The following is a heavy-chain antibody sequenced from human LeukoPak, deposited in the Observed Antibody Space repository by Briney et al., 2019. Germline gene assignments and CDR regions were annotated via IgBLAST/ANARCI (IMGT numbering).Heavy chain of an antibody. CDR2: TSANNGNT. CDR1: GYTFISYG. CDR3: ARFRLDCSSSSCYFYYFDY. V-gene: IGHV1-18*01. J-gene: IGHJ4*02. D-gene: IGHD2-2*01. Sequence: ASVKVSCKASGYTFISYGISWVRQAPGQGPEWMGWTSANNGNTKYAQKFQGRVTMTTDTSTRTVHMELRSLKSNDTAVYYCARFRLDCSSSSCYFYYFDYWGQGTLVTVSS.